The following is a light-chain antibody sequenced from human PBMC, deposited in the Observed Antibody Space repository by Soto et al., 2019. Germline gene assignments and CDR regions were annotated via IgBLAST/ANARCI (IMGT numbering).Light chain of an antibody. J-gene: IGLJ2*01. Sequence: QAVVTQPASVSGSPGQSITIPCTGTSSDVGSYNLVSWYQQHPGKAPKLIIYEVSERPSGVSHRFSGSKSGSTASLTISGLQAEDEADYYCCSYATPRLFGGGTKLTVL. CDR3: CSYATPRL. CDR1: SSDVGSYNL. V-gene: IGLV2-23*02. CDR2: EVS.